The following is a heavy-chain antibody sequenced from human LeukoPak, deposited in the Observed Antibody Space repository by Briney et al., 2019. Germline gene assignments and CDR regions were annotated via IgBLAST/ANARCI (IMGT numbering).Heavy chain of an antibody. Sequence: PGGSLTLTCAASGFTFISSWRTWVRQAPGKGLGWVAHIKEDGSDKYYVDSVTGRFTISRDNTKNSLYLQMSSLRAEDTAVYYCATWSDAWEFDSWGQGTLVSVSS. CDR1: GFTFISSW. J-gene: IGHJ4*02. V-gene: IGHV3-7*05. CDR3: ATWSDAWEFDS. CDR2: IKEDGSDK. D-gene: IGHD1-26*01.